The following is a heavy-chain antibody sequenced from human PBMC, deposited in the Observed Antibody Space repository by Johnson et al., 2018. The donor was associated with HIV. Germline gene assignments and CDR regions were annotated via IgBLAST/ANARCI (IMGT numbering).Heavy chain of an antibody. Sequence: VQLVESGGGLVQPGRSLRLSCAASGFTFDDYAMHWVRQAPVKGLEWVSGISWNSGSIGYADSVKGRFTISRDNAKNSLYLQMNSLRAEDTALYYCAREMAWEDAFDVWGQGTMVTVSS. CDR2: ISWNSGSI. V-gene: IGHV3-9*01. CDR3: AREMAWEDAFDV. J-gene: IGHJ3*01. D-gene: IGHD5-24*01. CDR1: GFTFDDYA.